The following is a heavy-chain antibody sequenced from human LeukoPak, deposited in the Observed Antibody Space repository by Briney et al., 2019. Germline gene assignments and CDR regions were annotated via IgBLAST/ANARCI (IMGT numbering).Heavy chain of an antibody. CDR2: IGTAGDT. Sequence: GGSLRLSCAASGFTFSSYGMHWVRQATGKGLEWVSAIGTAGDTYYPGSVKGRFTISRENAKNSLYLQMNSLRAGDTAVYYCARSIAAAGFDYWGQGTLVTVSS. CDR3: ARSIAAAGFDY. J-gene: IGHJ4*02. CDR1: GFTFSSYG. D-gene: IGHD6-13*01. V-gene: IGHV3-13*01.